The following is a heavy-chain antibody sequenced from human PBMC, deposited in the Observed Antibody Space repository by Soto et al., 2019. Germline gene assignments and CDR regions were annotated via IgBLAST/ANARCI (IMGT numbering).Heavy chain of an antibody. CDR1: GFTFSSYS. CDR3: AMTGPTDYYYMDV. Sequence: EVQLVESGGGLVKPGGSLRLSCAASGFTFSSYSMNWVRQAPGKGLEWVSSISSSSSYIYYADSVKGRFTISRDNAKNSLYLQMNSLRAEDTAVYYCAMTGPTDYYYMDVWGKGTTVTVSS. V-gene: IGHV3-21*01. CDR2: ISSSSSYI. J-gene: IGHJ6*03.